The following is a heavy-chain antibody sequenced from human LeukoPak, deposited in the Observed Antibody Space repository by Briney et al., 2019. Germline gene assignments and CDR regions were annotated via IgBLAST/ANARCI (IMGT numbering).Heavy chain of an antibody. Sequence: GASVKVSCKVSGYTLTELSMHWARQAPGKGIEWMGGFDPEDGETIYAQKFQGRVTMTEDTSTDTAYMELSSLRSEDTAVYYCATELEGPYYYGSGSYFKWGRGTLVAVSS. V-gene: IGHV1-24*01. CDR1: GYTLTELS. J-gene: IGHJ4*02. CDR3: ATELEGPYYYGSGSYFK. CDR2: FDPEDGET. D-gene: IGHD3-10*01.